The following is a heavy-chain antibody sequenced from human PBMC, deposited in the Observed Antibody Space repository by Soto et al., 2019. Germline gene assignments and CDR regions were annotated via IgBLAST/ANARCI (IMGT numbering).Heavy chain of an antibody. D-gene: IGHD2-21*01. J-gene: IGHJ4*02. V-gene: IGHV1-3*01. CDR1: GYTFTNYA. Sequence: QVQLVQSGAEVKKPGASVKVSCKASGYTFTNYAIHWVRQAPGQGLEWMGWINAGNGNTKYSQKFQGRVTITRDTSANTAYMELSSLRSEDAAVYYCAREVLQYCDGDCYSSNFDYWGQGALVTVSS. CDR2: INAGNGNT. CDR3: AREVLQYCDGDCYSSNFDY.